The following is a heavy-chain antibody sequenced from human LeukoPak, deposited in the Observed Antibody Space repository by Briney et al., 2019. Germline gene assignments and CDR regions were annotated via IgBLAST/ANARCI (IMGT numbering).Heavy chain of an antibody. CDR1: GYSFTSYW. Sequence: GESLKISCKGSGYSFTSYWIGWVRQMPGKGLEWMGIIYPGDSDTRYSPPFQGQVTISADKSISTAYLQWSSLKASDTAMYYCARRGVVAARSSYYYYGMDVWGQGTTVTVSS. D-gene: IGHD2-15*01. CDR3: ARRGVVAARSSYYYYGMDV. J-gene: IGHJ6*02. V-gene: IGHV5-51*01. CDR2: IYPGDSDT.